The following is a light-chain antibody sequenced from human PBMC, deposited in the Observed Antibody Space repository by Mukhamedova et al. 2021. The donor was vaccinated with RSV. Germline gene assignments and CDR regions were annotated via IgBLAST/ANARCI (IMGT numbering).Light chain of an antibody. V-gene: IGKV3-20*01. CDR3: QQYGGSPPT. Sequence: GERATLSCRASQSVSSGYLAWYQQKPGQAPRLLIYGASSRANGIPDRFSGSGSGTDFTLAISRLEPEDFAVYYCQQYGGSPPTFG. J-gene: IGKJ3*01. CDR1: QSVSSGY. CDR2: GAS.